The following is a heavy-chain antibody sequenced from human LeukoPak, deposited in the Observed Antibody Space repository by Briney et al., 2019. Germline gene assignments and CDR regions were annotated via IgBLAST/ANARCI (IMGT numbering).Heavy chain of an antibody. V-gene: IGHV4-34*01. CDR3: ARGHQDYYTGFDS. D-gene: IGHD1-26*01. Sequence: SETLSLTCAVYGGSFSGYCWTWIRQSPGKGLEWIGEFSRSGSTNYNPSLKSRVTVSLDMSKNHFSLKLTSVTAADTAVYYCARGHQDYYTGFDSWGQGTLVTVSS. J-gene: IGHJ4*02. CDR2: FSRSGST. CDR1: GGSFSGYC.